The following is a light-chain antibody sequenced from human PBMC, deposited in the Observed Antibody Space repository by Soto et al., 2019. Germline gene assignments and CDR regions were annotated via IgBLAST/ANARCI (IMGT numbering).Light chain of an antibody. V-gene: IGKV1-5*01. J-gene: IGKJ1*01. Sequence: DIQMTQSPSTLSASVGDRVTITCRASQSISSWLAWYQQKPGKAPKVLIYDASSLESGVPSRFSGSGSGTDFTLTISSLQPEDFATYSCQQSYSTLTVGQGTKVDSK. CDR1: QSISSW. CDR3: QQSYSTLT. CDR2: DAS.